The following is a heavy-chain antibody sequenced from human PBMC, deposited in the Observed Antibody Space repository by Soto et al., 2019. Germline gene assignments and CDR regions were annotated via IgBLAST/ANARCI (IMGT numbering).Heavy chain of an antibody. J-gene: IGHJ6*02. Sequence: GESLKISCKGSGYSFTSYWIGWVRQMPGKGLEWMGIIYPGDSDTRYSPSFQGQVTISADKSISTAYLQWSSLKASDTAMYYCARSAGAGSYYYYGMDVWGQGTTVTVSS. V-gene: IGHV5-51*01. CDR1: GYSFTSYW. D-gene: IGHD1-26*01. CDR2: IYPGDSDT. CDR3: ARSAGAGSYYYYGMDV.